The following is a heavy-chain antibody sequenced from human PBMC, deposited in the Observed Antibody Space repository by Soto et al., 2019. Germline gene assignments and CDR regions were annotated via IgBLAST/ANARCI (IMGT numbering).Heavy chain of an antibody. D-gene: IGHD4-17*01. J-gene: IGHJ4*02. CDR2: IYYSGST. Sequence: QVQLQESGPGLVKPSETLSLNCSVSGGSIGTYFWGWIRQPPGKGLEWIGHIYYSGSTSYNPSLRSRVTISLDTSKNQFSLRLRSMSAADTAVYYCARSYGDLPDYWGQGTLVTVSS. CDR3: ARSYGDLPDY. CDR1: GGSIGTYF. V-gene: IGHV4-59*08.